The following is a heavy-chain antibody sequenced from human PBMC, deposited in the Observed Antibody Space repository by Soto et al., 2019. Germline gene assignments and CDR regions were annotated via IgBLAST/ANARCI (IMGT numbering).Heavy chain of an antibody. D-gene: IGHD3-22*01. CDR1: GYTFTSYG. J-gene: IGHJ4*02. CDR3: ARAVTYYDSSGYYYGPFDY. CDR2: FSAYNGNT. V-gene: IGHV1-18*01. Sequence: ASVRVSCKATGYTFTSYGISWVRQAPGQGLEWMGWFSAYNGNTNYAQKLQGRVTVTTDTSTSTAYMELRSLRSDDTAVYYCARAVTYYDSSGYYYGPFDYWGQGTLVTVSS.